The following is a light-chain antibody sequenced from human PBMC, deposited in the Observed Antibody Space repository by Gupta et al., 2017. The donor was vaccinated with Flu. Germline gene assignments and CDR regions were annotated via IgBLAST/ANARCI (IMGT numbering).Light chain of an antibody. V-gene: IGLV1-40*01. CDR2: DKN. J-gene: IGLJ3*02. Sequence: QSVLTQSLSVSGAPGQRVTISCTGSSSNIGANYDVNWYQHLPGTAPKLVIYDKNSRPSGVPDRFSGSKFGTSASLAITGLQAEDEGDYYCQSYDSSLSGWVFGGGTKLTVL. CDR3: QSYDSSLSGWV. CDR1: SSNIGANYD.